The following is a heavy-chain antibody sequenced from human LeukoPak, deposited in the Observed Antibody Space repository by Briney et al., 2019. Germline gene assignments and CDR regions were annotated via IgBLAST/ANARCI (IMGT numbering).Heavy chain of an antibody. D-gene: IGHD3-22*01. Sequence: GGSLRLSCAASGFTVSSNYMSWVRQAPGKGPEWVSVIYSGGSTYYADSVKGRFTISRDNSKNTLYLQMNSLRAEDTAVYYCARDQGSSGYVGYFDYWGQGTLVTVSS. J-gene: IGHJ4*02. CDR3: ARDQGSSGYVGYFDY. V-gene: IGHV3-53*01. CDR2: IYSGGST. CDR1: GFTVSSNY.